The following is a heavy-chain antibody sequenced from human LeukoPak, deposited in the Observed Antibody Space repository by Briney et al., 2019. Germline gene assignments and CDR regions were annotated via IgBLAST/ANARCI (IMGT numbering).Heavy chain of an antibody. J-gene: IGHJ4*02. CDR1: GGSISSGDYY. Sequence: SETLSLTCTVSGGSISSGDYYWSWIRQPPGKGLEWIGYIYYSGSTYYNPSLKSRVTISVDTSKNQFSLKLSSVTAADTAVYYYARADILTGYYYFDYWGQGTLVTVSS. D-gene: IGHD3-9*01. V-gene: IGHV4-30-4*01. CDR2: IYYSGST. CDR3: ARADILTGYYYFDY.